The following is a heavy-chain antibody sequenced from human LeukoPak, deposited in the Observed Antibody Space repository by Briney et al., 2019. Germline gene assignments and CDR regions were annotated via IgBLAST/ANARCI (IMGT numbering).Heavy chain of an antibody. V-gene: IGHV3-21*01. Sequence: GGSLRLSCAASGFTFSSYSMNWVRQAPGKGLEWVSSISSSSTYIYYADSVKGRLTISRDNAKNSLYLQMNSLRAEDTAVYYCARVWSPPYTSSWPSYFDYWGQGTLVTVSS. D-gene: IGHD6-13*01. CDR1: GFTFSSYS. J-gene: IGHJ4*02. CDR2: ISSSSTYI. CDR3: ARVWSPPYTSSWPSYFDY.